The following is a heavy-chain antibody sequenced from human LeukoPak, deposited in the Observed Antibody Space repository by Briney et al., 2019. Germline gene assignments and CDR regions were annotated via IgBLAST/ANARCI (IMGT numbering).Heavy chain of an antibody. J-gene: IGHJ5*02. CDR3: ASSIAAADGWFDP. Sequence: ASVKVSRKASGYTFTSYAMNWVRQAPGQGLEWMGWINTNTGNPTYAQGFTGRFVFSLDTSVSTAYLQICSLKAGDTAVYYCASSIAAADGWFDPWGQGTLVTVSS. CDR1: GYTFTSYA. V-gene: IGHV7-4-1*01. CDR2: INTNTGNP. D-gene: IGHD6-13*01.